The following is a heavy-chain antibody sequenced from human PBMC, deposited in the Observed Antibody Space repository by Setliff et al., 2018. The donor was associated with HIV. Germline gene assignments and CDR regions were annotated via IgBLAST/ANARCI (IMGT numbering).Heavy chain of an antibody. D-gene: IGHD2-21*02. J-gene: IGHJ4*02. CDR2: IYKSGTT. CDR1: GGSVNSYH. V-gene: IGHV4-59*08. CDR3: GRLSETAMASFDS. Sequence: TLSLTCSVSGGSVNSYHWSWIRQPPGKGLEWIGYIYKSGTTNYSPSLKSRVTISAGPSKNQFSLKLTSVTAADTAVYYCGRLSETAMASFDSWGQGILVTV.